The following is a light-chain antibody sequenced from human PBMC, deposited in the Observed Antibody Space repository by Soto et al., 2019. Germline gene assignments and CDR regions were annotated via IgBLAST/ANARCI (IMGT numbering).Light chain of an antibody. J-gene: IGKJ1*01. CDR2: GAS. V-gene: IGKV3-20*01. CDR1: QSVSSNY. Sequence: EVMLTQSPGTLSLSPGERATLSCRASQSVSSNYLAWYQQKSGQAPRLLIYGASNMATGIPDRFSGSGSGTDFTLTIRRLEPEDFEVYYCQQYDTSPRTFGQGTKVEFK. CDR3: QQYDTSPRT.